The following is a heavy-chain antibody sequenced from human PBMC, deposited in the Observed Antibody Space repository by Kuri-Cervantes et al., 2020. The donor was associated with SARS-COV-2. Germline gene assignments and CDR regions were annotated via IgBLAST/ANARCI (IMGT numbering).Heavy chain of an antibody. CDR3: ARSSSYSSGWYPFDY. CDR2: FYSSGIT. D-gene: IGHD6-19*01. J-gene: IGHJ4*02. CDR1: GGSINNYY. Sequence: SETLSLTCSVSGGSINNYYWSWIRQLPGKGLEWIGYFYSSGITNYDPSLKTRVTISADTSKNQLSLKLTSVTAADSAVYYCARSSSYSSGWYPFDYWGQGTLVNVSS. V-gene: IGHV4-59*01.